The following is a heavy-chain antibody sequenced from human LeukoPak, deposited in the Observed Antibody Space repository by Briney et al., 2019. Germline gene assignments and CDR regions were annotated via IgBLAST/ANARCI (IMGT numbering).Heavy chain of an antibody. D-gene: IGHD6-19*01. CDR2: IYSGGST. CDR1: GFTVSSNY. CDR3: AREIAVAGTWEHNWFDP. J-gene: IGHJ5*02. Sequence: PGGSLRLSCAVSGFTVSSNYMSWVRQAPGKGLEWVSVIYSGGSTYYGDSVKGRFTISRDNSKNTLYLQMNSLRAEDTAVYYCAREIAVAGTWEHNWFDPWGQGTLVTVSS. V-gene: IGHV3-53*01.